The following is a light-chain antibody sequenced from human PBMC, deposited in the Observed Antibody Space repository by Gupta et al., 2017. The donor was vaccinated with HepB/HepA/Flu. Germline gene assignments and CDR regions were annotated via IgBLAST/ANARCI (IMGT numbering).Light chain of an antibody. Sequence: SYVLTPPPSVSVAPGATARLTCGGNNIEAKSVHWYQLKPGQAPAAVVYDDSDRPSGIPDRFSGSTSGNTATLTISRVEAEDEADYYCQVWDSTTDLVVFGGGTKVIVL. CDR1: NIEAKS. V-gene: IGLV3-21*02. CDR2: DDS. CDR3: QVWDSTTDLVV. J-gene: IGLJ2*01.